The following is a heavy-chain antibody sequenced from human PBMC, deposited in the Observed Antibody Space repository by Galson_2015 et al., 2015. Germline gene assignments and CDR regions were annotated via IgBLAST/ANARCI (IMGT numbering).Heavy chain of an antibody. Sequence: SVKVSCKASGYTFTSYGISWVRQAPGQGLEWMGWISAYNGKTNYAQKLQGRVTMTTDTSTSTAYMELRSLRSDDTAVYYCARAREDFWSGYYTRSGYYYMDVWGKGTTVTVSS. CDR1: GYTFTSYG. V-gene: IGHV1-18*01. CDR2: ISAYNGKT. D-gene: IGHD3-3*01. CDR3: ARAREDFWSGYYTRSGYYYMDV. J-gene: IGHJ6*03.